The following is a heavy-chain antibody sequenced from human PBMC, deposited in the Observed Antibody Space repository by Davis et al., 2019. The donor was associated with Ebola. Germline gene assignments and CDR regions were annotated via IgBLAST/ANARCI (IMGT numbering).Heavy chain of an antibody. J-gene: IGHJ5*01. CDR3: ARMCSGGSCKTDS. Sequence: PSETLSLTCAVYGGSFSVFHWSWIRQPPGKGLEWIGEINQSGSTNYNPSLKSRVTISIDTSKNQFSLILSSVTAADTAVYYCARMCSGGSCKTDSWGQGTLVTVSS. CDR2: INQSGST. D-gene: IGHD2-15*01. V-gene: IGHV4-34*01. CDR1: GGSFSVFH.